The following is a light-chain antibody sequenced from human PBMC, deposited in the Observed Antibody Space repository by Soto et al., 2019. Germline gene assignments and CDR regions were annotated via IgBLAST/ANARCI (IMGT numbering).Light chain of an antibody. Sequence: ETVLTQSPDTLSLSPGERATLSCRASQSVRSYLAWYQQKPGQAPRLLIYDASKRATGTPARFSGSGSGTDFTLTISSLEPEDFAVYYCQQRSNWPPITFGQGTRLEIK. V-gene: IGKV3-11*01. CDR3: QQRSNWPPIT. J-gene: IGKJ5*01. CDR2: DAS. CDR1: QSVRSY.